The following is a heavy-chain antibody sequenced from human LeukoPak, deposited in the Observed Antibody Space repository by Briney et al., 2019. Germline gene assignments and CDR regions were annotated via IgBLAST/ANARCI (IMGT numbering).Heavy chain of an antibody. D-gene: IGHD3/OR15-3a*01. V-gene: IGHV1-18*01. CDR1: GYIFAHNG. Sequence: ASVQVSCKTSGYIFAHNGISWVRQAPGQGPEWMGWISAYNGDTNYAQNFQGRVTMTRDTSTSTVYMELRSLRSDDTAVYYCTRGPPNWGYDFWGQGTLVTVSS. CDR2: ISAYNGDT. CDR3: TRGPPNWGYDF. J-gene: IGHJ4*02.